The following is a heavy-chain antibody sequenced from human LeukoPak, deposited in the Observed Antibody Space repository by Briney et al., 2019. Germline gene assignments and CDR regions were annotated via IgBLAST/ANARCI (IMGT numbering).Heavy chain of an antibody. CDR3: AAASNYYDRSNYYSYAMDV. CDR2: IVVGSGNT. D-gene: IGHD3-22*01. J-gene: IGHJ6*02. V-gene: IGHV1-58*01. Sequence: ASVKVSCKASGFTFTTSAVQWVRQARGQRLEWIGWIVVGSGNTNHAQKLQEGVTITRDMSTSTVYMDLSSQRSEDTAVYYCAAASNYYDRSNYYSYAMDVWGQGTTVTVSS. CDR1: GFTFTTSA.